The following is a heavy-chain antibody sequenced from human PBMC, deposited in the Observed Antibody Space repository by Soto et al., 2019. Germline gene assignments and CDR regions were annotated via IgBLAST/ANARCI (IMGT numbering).Heavy chain of an antibody. CDR1: GFTFSNYW. V-gene: IGHV3-74*01. CDR3: VRDSHGEY. Sequence: EVQLVESGGGLVQPGGSLRLSCAGSGFTFSNYWMHWVRQAPGKGLEWVSRIDHDGPTDYADSVRGRFTISRANAENTLYLQMNSLRTEDTAVYYCVRDSHGEYWGQGTLVTVSS. J-gene: IGHJ4*02. CDR2: IDHDGPT.